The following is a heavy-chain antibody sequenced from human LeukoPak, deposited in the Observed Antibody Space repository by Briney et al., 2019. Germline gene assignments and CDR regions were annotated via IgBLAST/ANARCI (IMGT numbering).Heavy chain of an antibody. CDR2: LMDDGTRT. V-gene: IGHV3-23*01. J-gene: IGHJ4*02. Sequence: PGGSLRLSCAASGFSLTNYAMSWVRQAPGKGLEWVSALMDDGTRTYFADSVKGRFTISRDTSKNPLYLQMSSLRAEDTAVYHCARWAVTRFQVFDYWGQGTLVTVST. CDR1: GFSLTNYA. D-gene: IGHD4-17*01. CDR3: ARWAVTRFQVFDY.